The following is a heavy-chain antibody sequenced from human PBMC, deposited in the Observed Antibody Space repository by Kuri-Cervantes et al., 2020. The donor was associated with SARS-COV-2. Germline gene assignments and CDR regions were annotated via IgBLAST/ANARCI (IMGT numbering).Heavy chain of an antibody. CDR1: GFTFSSYG. CDR3: ARDRGHCSGGGCYSTGFSFDY. V-gene: IGHV3-21*01. D-gene: IGHD2-15*01. Sequence: LSLTCAASGFTFSSYGMTWVRQAPGKGLEWVSSISSSSDYIYYADAVKGRFTVSRDNAENSLYLQMNSLRAGDTAVYYCARDRGHCSGGGCYSTGFSFDYWGQGALVTVSS. J-gene: IGHJ4*02. CDR2: ISSSSDYI.